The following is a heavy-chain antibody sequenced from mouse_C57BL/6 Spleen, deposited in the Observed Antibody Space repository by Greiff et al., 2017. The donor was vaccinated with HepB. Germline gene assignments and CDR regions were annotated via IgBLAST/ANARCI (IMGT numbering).Heavy chain of an antibody. Sequence: VKLKQPGAELVKPGASVKMSCKASGYTFTSYWITWVKQRPGQGLEWIGDIYPGSGSTNYNEKFKSKATLTVDTSSSTAYMQLSSLTSEDSAVYYCARGAYYGSSPFAYWGQGTLVTVSA. CDR1: GYTFTSYW. CDR2: IYPGSGST. V-gene: IGHV1-55*01. D-gene: IGHD1-1*01. J-gene: IGHJ3*01. CDR3: ARGAYYGSSPFAY.